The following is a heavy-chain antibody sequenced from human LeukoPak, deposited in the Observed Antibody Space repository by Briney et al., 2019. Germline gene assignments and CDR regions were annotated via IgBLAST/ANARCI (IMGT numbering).Heavy chain of an antibody. CDR3: ARGGSRMTTFYIIDY. J-gene: IGHJ4*02. CDR2: INTGNGNT. V-gene: IGHV1-3*04. Sequence: GALVKVSCKASGYTLTSYAIHWVRQAPGQRPEWMGWINTGNGNTKYSQKFQGRVTITRDTSANTAYMELSSLRFEDTAVYYCARGGSRMTTFYIIDYWGQGTLVTVSS. D-gene: IGHD4-11*01. CDR1: GYTLTSYA.